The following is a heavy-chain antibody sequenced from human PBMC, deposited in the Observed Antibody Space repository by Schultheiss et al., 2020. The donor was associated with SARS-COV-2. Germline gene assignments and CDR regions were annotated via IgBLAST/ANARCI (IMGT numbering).Heavy chain of an antibody. CDR1: GYTFTSYG. CDR2: ISAYNGNT. V-gene: IGHV1-18*01. D-gene: IGHD3-16*01. CDR3: ARDWGPETVYYYYGMDV. J-gene: IGHJ6*02. Sequence: ASVKVSCKASGYTFTSYGISWVRQAPGQGLEWMGWISAYNGNTNYAQKFQGRVTMTRNTSISTAYMELSSLRSEDTAVYYCARDWGPETVYYYYGMDVWGQGTTVTVSS.